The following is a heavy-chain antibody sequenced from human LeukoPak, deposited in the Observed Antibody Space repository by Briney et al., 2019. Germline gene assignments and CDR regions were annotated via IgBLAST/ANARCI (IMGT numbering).Heavy chain of an antibody. Sequence: PGGSLRLYCAASGFTFSDYYMSWIRQAPGKGLEWVSYISSSGRTIYHADSVKGRFTISRDNAKKSLYLQMNSLRGEDTAVYYCARVGDNWFDPWGQGTLVTVSS. CDR1: GFTFSDYY. CDR3: ARVGDNWFDP. J-gene: IGHJ5*02. V-gene: IGHV3-11*01. CDR2: ISSSGRTI.